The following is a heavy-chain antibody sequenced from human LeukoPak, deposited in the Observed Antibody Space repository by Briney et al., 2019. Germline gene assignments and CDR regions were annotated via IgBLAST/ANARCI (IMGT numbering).Heavy chain of an antibody. V-gene: IGHV4-61*02. D-gene: IGHD2-2*01. CDR3: ARDGVPGPYYSFYYMDL. CDR1: GGSISTGSYY. J-gene: IGHJ6*03. Sequence: PSETLSLTCTVSGGSISTGSYYWSWIRQPAGEGLEWIGRIYTSGTTHYNPSLKSRVTISVDTSKNQFSLKVFSVTAADTAVYYCARDGVPGPYYSFYYMDLWGKGTTVTVSS. CDR2: IYTSGTT.